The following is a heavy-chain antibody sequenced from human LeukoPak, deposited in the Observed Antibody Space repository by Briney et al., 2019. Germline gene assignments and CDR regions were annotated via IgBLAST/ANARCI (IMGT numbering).Heavy chain of an antibody. CDR1: GFSLTRHY. Sequence: GGSLRLSCAASGFSLTRHYMHWVRHAPGKGLEWGSFIYRVGGSYPTDPVEGRFSISRDDSKNTVFLQMNNLRVEDTAVYYCAREPAIMRLTDYYYYFDVWGKGTSVTVSS. D-gene: IGHD2-2*01. J-gene: IGHJ6*03. CDR2: IYRVGGS. CDR3: AREPAIMRLTDYYYYFDV. V-gene: IGHV3-53*01.